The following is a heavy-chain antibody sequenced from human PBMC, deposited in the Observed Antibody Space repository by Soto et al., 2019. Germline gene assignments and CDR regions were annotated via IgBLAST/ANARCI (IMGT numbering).Heavy chain of an antibody. CDR1: GFTFSTYG. Sequence: RGSLRLSCAASGFTFSTYGMHWVRQAPGKGLELVTGLSYDERNQYYAVTETGHFTTTRDKSKNTMYMQMDRLRADDTAEYYCGRDFTAGATYSGPSYYAMDVWGQGTTVTSP. V-gene: IGHV3-33*01. D-gene: IGHD1-26*01. J-gene: IGHJ6*02. CDR3: GRDFTAGATYSGPSYYAMDV. CDR2: LSYDERNQ.